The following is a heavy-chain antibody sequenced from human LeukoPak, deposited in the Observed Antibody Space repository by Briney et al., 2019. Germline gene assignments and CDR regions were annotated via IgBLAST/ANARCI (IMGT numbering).Heavy chain of an antibody. J-gene: IGHJ4*02. CDR2: IKPDGSEK. D-gene: IGHD7-27*01. CDR1: GFTFSNFW. V-gene: IGHV3-7*01. Sequence: PGGSLRLSWAPSGFTFSNFWMSWVRQAPGKGLEWVANIKPDGSEKYYADSVKGRFTISRDNAKNSLYLQMNSLRAEDTAVYYCARHINWGFDYWGQGTPVTVSS. CDR3: ARHINWGFDY.